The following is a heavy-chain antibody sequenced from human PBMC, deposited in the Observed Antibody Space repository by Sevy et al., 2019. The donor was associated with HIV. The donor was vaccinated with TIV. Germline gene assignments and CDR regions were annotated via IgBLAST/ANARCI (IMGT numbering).Heavy chain of an antibody. J-gene: IGHJ6*02. CDR2: INPNSGGT. CDR1: GYTFTGYY. D-gene: IGHD2-2*02. CDR3: ARDGRIPQYYYYGMDV. Sequence: ASVKVSCKASGYTFTGYYMHWVRQAPGQWLEWMGWINPNSGGTNYAQTFQGRVTMTRDTSISTAYMELSRLRSDDTAVYYCARDGRIPQYYYYGMDVWGQGTTVTVSS. V-gene: IGHV1-2*02.